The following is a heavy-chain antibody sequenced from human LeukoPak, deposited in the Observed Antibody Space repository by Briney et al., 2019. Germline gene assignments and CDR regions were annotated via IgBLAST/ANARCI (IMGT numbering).Heavy chain of an antibody. CDR1: GFTFSSYW. CDR2: INSDGSST. J-gene: IGHJ4*02. CDR3: ARSYNFDY. V-gene: IGHV3-74*01. Sequence: GGSLRLSCAASGFTFSSYWMHSVRQAPGKGLAWVSRINSDGSSTSYADSVKGRFTISRDNAKNTLYLQMNSLRAEDTAVYYSARSYNFDYWGQGTLVTVSS. D-gene: IGHD5-18*01.